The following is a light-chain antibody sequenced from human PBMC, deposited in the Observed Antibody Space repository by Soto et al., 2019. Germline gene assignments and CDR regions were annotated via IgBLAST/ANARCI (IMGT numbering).Light chain of an antibody. CDR2: EGS. Sequence: QSALTQPASVSGSPGQSITISCTGTSSDVGSYNLVSWFQQHPDKAPKLMIYEGSKRPSGVSNRFSGSKSGNTASLTISGLQAEDEADYYCCSYVSSNTLILGGGTQLTVL. J-gene: IGLJ2*01. CDR3: CSYVSSNTLI. V-gene: IGLV2-23*01. CDR1: SSDVGSYNL.